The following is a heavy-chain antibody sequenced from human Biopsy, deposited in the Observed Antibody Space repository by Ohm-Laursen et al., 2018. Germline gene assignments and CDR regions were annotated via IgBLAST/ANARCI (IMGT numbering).Heavy chain of an antibody. D-gene: IGHD1-14*01. Sequence: SLRLSCAASGFTFHTYAMNWVRQAPGKGLEWVAHTDVSDYNTYYADSVRGRFTISRDNSKQMVHLEINSLTADDTAVYYCVKQWGGYNFDSWGQGILVTVSS. J-gene: IGHJ5*01. CDR2: TDVSDYNT. CDR3: VKQWGGYNFDS. V-gene: IGHV3-23*01. CDR1: GFTFHTYA.